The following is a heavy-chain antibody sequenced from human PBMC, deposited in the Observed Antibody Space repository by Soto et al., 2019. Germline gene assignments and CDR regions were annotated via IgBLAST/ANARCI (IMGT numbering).Heavy chain of an antibody. CDR3: ASRKVNAFDI. Sequence: ASVKVSCKASGYTFTSYYMHWVRQAPGQGLEWMGIINPSGGSTSYAQKFQGRVTMTRDTSTSTVYMELRSLRSDDTAVYYCASRKVNAFDIWGQGTMVTVSS. CDR1: GYTFTSYY. CDR2: INPSGGST. V-gene: IGHV1-46*01. J-gene: IGHJ3*02. D-gene: IGHD2-21*01.